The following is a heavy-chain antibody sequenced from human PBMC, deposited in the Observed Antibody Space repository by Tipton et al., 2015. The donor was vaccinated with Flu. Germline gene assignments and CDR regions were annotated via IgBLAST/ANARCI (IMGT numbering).Heavy chain of an antibody. CDR3: VKNGDSNWFDP. V-gene: IGHV4-61*02. J-gene: IGHJ5*02. Sequence: TLSLTCTVSGGFITSGSYYWSWIRQSAGKGLEWIGRIYTTGSTNYNPSLRSRVTISADTSKNQFSLKLTSVTAADTAIYYCVKNGDSNWFDPWGQGTLVTVSS. CDR1: GGFITSGSYY. D-gene: IGHD2-8*01. CDR2: IYTTGST.